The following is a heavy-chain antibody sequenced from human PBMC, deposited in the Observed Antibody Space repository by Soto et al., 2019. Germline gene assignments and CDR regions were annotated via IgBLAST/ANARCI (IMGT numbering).Heavy chain of an antibody. Sequence: QAQLVQSGAEVKEPGSSVKVSCKASVEFFSNYGISWVRQAPGQGLEWMGVIIPIFGTRSYAEKFQGRVTIPADESTNTVYMQWRSLRSADPAVYSCARVSPDGWVEPVVVRGYWDTWGKGTLVTVPS. CDR1: VEFFSNYG. D-gene: IGHD2-15*01. CDR3: ARVSPDGWVEPVVVRGYWDT. J-gene: IGHJ5*02. V-gene: IGHV1-69*01. CDR2: IIPIFGTR.